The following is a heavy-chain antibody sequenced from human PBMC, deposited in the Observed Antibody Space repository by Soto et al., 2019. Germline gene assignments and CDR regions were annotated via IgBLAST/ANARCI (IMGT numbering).Heavy chain of an antibody. V-gene: IGHV3-23*01. CDR2: ISNSGDTI. CDR1: GFTFSYYT. Sequence: VQLLESGGGLVQPGGSLRLSCVASGFTFSYYTMSWVRQAPGKGLEWVSGISNSGDTIYYADSVKGRFTISRDNYKNRLYLQMNSLRADDTAVYYCAEPVPAPTHYDYYEMDVWGQGTTVTVSS. CDR3: AEPVPAPTHYDYYEMDV. J-gene: IGHJ6*02. D-gene: IGHD2-2*01.